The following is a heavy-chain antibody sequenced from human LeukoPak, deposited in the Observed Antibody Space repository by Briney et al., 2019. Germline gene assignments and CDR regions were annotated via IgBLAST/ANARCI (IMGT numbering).Heavy chain of an antibody. D-gene: IGHD3-22*01. Sequence: GGSLRLSCAASGFTFSSYSMNWVRQAPGKGLEWVSSISSSSSYIYYADSVKVRFTISRDNAKNSLYLHMNSLRAEDTAVYYCARARKDYDSSGYYYFDYWGQGTLVTVSS. CDR1: GFTFSSYS. V-gene: IGHV3-21*01. J-gene: IGHJ4*02. CDR3: ARARKDYDSSGYYYFDY. CDR2: ISSSSSYI.